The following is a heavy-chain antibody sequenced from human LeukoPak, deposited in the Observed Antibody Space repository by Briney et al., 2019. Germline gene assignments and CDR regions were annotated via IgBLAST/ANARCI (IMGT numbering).Heavy chain of an antibody. CDR1: GFTFSSYS. V-gene: IGHV3-21*01. D-gene: IGHD3-3*01. CDR3: ARGGDYDFWSGYRKYCDY. Sequence: PGGSRRLSCAASGFTFSSYSMNWVRQAPGKGLEWVSSISSSSSYIYYADSVKGRFTISRDNAKNSLYLQMNSLRAEDTAVYYCARGGDYDFWSGYRKYCDYWGQGTLVTVSS. J-gene: IGHJ4*02. CDR2: ISSSSSYI.